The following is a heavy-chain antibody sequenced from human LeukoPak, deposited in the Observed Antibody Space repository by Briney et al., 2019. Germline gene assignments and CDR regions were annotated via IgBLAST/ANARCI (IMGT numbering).Heavy chain of an antibody. CDR1: GYTFTGYY. D-gene: IGHD3-10*01. J-gene: IGHJ4*02. CDR2: INPNSGGT. Sequence: ASVKVSCKASGYTFTGYYMHWVRQAPGQGLEWMGWINPNSGGTNYAQKFQGWVTMTRDTSISTAYMEVSRLRSDDTAVYYCARDLFYGSGIQYYFDYWGQGTLVTVSS. V-gene: IGHV1-2*04. CDR3: ARDLFYGSGIQYYFDY.